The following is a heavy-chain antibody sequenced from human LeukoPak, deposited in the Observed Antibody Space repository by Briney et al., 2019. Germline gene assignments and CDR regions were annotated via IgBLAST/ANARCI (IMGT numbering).Heavy chain of an antibody. J-gene: IGHJ6*03. V-gene: IGHV4-31*03. CDR1: GGSIRSGGYY. Sequence: SETLSLTCTVSGGSIRSGGYYWSWIRQHPGKGLEWIGYIYYSGSTYYNPSLKSRVTISVDTSKNQFSLKLSSVTAADTAVYYCARDRMVQGVIIDDYYYYYYMDVWGKGTTVTVSS. D-gene: IGHD3-10*01. CDR3: ARDRMVQGVIIDDYYYYYYMDV. CDR2: IYYSGST.